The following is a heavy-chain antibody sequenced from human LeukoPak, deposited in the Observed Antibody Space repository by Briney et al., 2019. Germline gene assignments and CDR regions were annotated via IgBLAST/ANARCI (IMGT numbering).Heavy chain of an antibody. D-gene: IGHD1-26*01. V-gene: IGHV1-2*02. J-gene: IGHJ4*02. CDR3: ARVLVVGATGAGY. CDR2: INPDSGDI. Sequence: ASVKVSCKASGYTFTGYYIHWVRQAPGQGLEWMGWINPDSGDINYAVKFQGRVTMTRDKSISTAYMELSRLRYDDTAVYYCARVLVVGATGAGYWGQGALVTVSS. CDR1: GYTFTGYY.